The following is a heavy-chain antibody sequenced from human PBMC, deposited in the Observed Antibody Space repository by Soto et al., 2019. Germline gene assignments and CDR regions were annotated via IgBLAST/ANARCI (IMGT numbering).Heavy chain of an antibody. CDR2: ISFDGTKK. CDR1: GFTFNIYA. Sequence: LRLSCAASGFTFNIYALHWVRQAPGKGLEWVAVISFDGTKKYYSDSVKGRFTISRDNLKNILYLQMNNLRVEDAALYFCAREDDYGYRYINYGLDVWGQGTTVTVSS. V-gene: IGHV3-30-3*01. J-gene: IGHJ6*02. D-gene: IGHD4-17*01. CDR3: AREDDYGYRYINYGLDV.